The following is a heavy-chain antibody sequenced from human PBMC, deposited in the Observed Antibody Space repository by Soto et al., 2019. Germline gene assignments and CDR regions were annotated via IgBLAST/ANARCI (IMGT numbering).Heavy chain of an antibody. D-gene: IGHD6-13*01. V-gene: IGHV3-33*01. CDR3: VIQSSPDY. J-gene: IGHJ4*02. CDR2: IWEDGSNK. CDR1: GFSFSSYG. Sequence: QVQLVESGGGVVQPGRSLRLSCAASGFSFSSYGMHWVRQAPGKGLEWVALIWEDGSNKYYADSVKGRFTISRDNSKNTLHLQMNSLRADDTAVYYCVIQSSPDYWGQGTLVTVSS.